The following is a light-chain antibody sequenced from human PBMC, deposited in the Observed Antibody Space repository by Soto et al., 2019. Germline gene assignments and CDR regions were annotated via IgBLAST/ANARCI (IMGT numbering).Light chain of an antibody. CDR2: EVT. J-gene: IGLJ1*01. CDR3: QSYDSSLSGYV. Sequence: QSALTQPASVSGSPGQSITISCTGTSSDVGAYNYVSWYQHHPGKVPKLLIYEVTNRPSGVSDRFSGSKSGNTASLTISGLQAEDEADYYCQSYDSSLSGYVFGTGTKLTVL. V-gene: IGLV2-14*01. CDR1: SSDVGAYNY.